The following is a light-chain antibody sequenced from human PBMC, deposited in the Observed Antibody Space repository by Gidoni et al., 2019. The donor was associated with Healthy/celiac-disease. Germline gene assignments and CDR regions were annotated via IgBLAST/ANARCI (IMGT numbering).Light chain of an antibody. J-gene: IGKJ5*01. CDR1: QSVSSSY. CDR3: QQYGSSPPVT. V-gene: IGKV3-20*01. CDR2: GAS. Sequence: EIVLTQSPGTLSLSTGERATLSCRASQSVSSSYLAWYQKKPGQAPRLLIYGASSRATGIPDRFRVSGFGTDFTLTISRLEPEDFAVYYCQQYGSSPPVTFGQGTRLEIK.